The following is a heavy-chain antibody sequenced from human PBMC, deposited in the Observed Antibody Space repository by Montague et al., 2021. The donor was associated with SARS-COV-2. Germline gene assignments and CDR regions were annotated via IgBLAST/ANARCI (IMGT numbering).Heavy chain of an antibody. CDR1: GGSISGYY. CDR3: ARLLRSCSNGVCRTYYYYAMDV. Sequence: SDTLSLTRTVSGGSISGYYWSWIRQSPGKGLEWIGYIYYSGSTKYNPFLESRVTVSVDRSKNQVSLKLSSVTPADTAVYYCARLLRSCSNGVCRTYYYYAMDVWGQGTTVTVSS. V-gene: IGHV4-59*07. CDR2: IYYSGST. J-gene: IGHJ6*02. D-gene: IGHD2-8*01.